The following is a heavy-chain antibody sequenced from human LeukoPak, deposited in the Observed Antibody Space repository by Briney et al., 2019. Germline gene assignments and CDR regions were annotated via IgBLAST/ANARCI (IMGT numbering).Heavy chain of an antibody. Sequence: SESLSLTCTVSGGSISFHDWSWIRPPPGKGLEWIGYIHLSGSTYYDPSLRSRVTISGDTSKNQFSLRLNSVTAADTAVYYCARGGVWYFDLWGRGTLVTVSS. CDR1: GGSISFHD. V-gene: IGHV4-59*11. D-gene: IGHD3-16*01. CDR3: ARGGVWYFDL. J-gene: IGHJ2*01. CDR2: IHLSGST.